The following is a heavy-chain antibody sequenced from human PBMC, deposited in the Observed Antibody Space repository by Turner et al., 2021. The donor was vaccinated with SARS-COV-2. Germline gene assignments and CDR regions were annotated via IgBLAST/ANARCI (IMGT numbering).Heavy chain of an antibody. CDR3: ARHQGSTSGYDHGMNV. J-gene: IGHJ6*02. CDR1: GGSISSKS. Sequence: QLQLQESGPGQVKPSATLSLSCTVSGGSISSKSWSWIRQSPGRGLEWIGYFYKIGSIDYNPTLRSRVTISVDTSKNQLSLNLISMTAADTAVYYCARHQGSTSGYDHGMNVWGQGTAVIVS. D-gene: IGHD1-1*01. CDR2: FYKIGSI. V-gene: IGHV4-59*08.